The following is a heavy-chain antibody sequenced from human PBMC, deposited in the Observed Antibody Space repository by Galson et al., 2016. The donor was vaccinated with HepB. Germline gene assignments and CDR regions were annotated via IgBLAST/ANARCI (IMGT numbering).Heavy chain of an antibody. CDR3: VRGDYYYSGMDV. D-gene: IGHD3-10*01. V-gene: IGHV3-13*01. CDR2: IGSAGDT. CDR1: GFTFSRYD. Sequence: SLRLSCAASGFTFSRYDMHWVRQTTGKGLEWVSAIGSAGDTHYPGSVKGRFTISRENAKNSLYLQMNSLRAEDTAVYYCVRGDYYYSGMDVWGQGTTVTVSS. J-gene: IGHJ6*02.